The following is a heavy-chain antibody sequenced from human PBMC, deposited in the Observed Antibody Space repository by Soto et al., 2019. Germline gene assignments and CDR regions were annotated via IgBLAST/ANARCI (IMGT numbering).Heavy chain of an antibody. Sequence: QVHLVESGGGVVQLGSSLGLSCAASGLTFRNYALHWDRQPRGKGLECGAGISDHGGNQFYRDYVKGRFTISKDKSKNTRYLQLNRLRYEDTAVYYCARVDREDLAVVIGVRPGEYGVDVWGQGTTVTVSS. D-gene: IGHD2-15*01. CDR3: ARVDREDLAVVIGVRPGEYGVDV. CDR2: ISDHGGNQ. J-gene: IGHJ6*02. V-gene: IGHV3-30-3*01. CDR1: GLTFRNYA.